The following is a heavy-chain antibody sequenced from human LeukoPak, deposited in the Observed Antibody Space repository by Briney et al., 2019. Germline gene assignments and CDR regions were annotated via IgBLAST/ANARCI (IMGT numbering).Heavy chain of an antibody. CDR1: GGSFSGYY. J-gene: IGHJ4*02. D-gene: IGHD4-23*01. Sequence: SETLSLTCAVYGGSFSGYYWSWIRQPPGKGLEWIGEINHSGSTNYNPSLKSRVTISVDTSKNQFSLKLSSVTVADTAVYYCARVPTVGWRRSLNFDYWGQGTLVTVSS. CDR3: ARVPTVGWRRSLNFDY. V-gene: IGHV4-34*01. CDR2: INHSGST.